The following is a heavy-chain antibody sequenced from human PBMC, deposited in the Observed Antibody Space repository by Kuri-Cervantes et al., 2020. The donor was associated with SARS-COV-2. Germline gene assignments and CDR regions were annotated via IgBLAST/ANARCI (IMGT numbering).Heavy chain of an antibody. J-gene: IGHJ2*01. CDR2: IYTSGST. D-gene: IGHD2-2*02. CDR3: ARAVGGCSSTSCYSIPRWYFDL. CDR1: GFTFSSYA. Sequence: ESLKISCAASGFTFSSYAMSWIRQPAGKGLEWIGRIYTSGSTNYNPSLKSRVTMSVDTSKNQFSLKLSSVTAADTAVYYCARAVGGCSSTSCYSIPRWYFDLWGRGTLVTVSS. V-gene: IGHV4-4*07.